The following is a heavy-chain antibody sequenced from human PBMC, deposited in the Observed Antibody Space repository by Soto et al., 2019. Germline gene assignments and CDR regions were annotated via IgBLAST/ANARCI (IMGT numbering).Heavy chain of an antibody. CDR1: GGSISTSNW. CDR3: ARTSTSGPRFDY. Sequence: QVQLQESGPGLVKPSGTLSLTCAVSGGSISTSNWWSWVRQPPGKGLEWIGEVYHSGSTNYNPSFKSRGAMSVDNSKTQFSLKLNSVTAADTALYYCARTSTSGPRFDYWGQGSLVTVSS. CDR2: VYHSGST. V-gene: IGHV4-4*02. D-gene: IGHD1-1*01. J-gene: IGHJ4*02.